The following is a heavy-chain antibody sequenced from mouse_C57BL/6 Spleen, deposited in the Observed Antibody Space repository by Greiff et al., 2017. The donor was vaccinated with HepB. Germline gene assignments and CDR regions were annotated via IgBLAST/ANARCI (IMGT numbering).Heavy chain of an antibody. J-gene: IGHJ3*01. Sequence: EVKVVESGEGLVKPGGSLKLSCAASGFTFSSYAMSWVRQTPEKRLEWVAYISSGGDYVNYADTVKGRFPISRDKAKNPLYLQMSSLKAEDTAMYYCTSVYYDYDEGFTYWGQGTLVTVAA. D-gene: IGHD2-4*01. CDR3: TSVYYDYDEGFTY. CDR1: GFTFSSYA. CDR2: ISSGGDYV. V-gene: IGHV5-9-1*02.